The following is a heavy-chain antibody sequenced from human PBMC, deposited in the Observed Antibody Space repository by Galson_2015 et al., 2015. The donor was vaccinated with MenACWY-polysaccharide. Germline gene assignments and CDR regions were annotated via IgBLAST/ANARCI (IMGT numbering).Heavy chain of an antibody. CDR2: IKKDGSEK. CDR1: GFKFSNYW. V-gene: IGHV3-7*01. J-gene: IGHJ6*01. Sequence: SLRLSCAASGFKFSNYWMTWVRQAPGKGLEWVANIKKDGSEKHYVDSVKGRFTISRDNALYLQMNSLRAEDTAVHFCARGHYGMDVWGQGTTVTVSS. CDR3: ARGHYGMDV.